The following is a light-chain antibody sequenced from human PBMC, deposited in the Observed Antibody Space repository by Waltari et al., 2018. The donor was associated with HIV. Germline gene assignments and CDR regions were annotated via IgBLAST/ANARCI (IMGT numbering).Light chain of an antibody. CDR3: QQYNNWPRT. CDR2: DAS. Sequence: EIVMTKSPATLSVSPGERATLSCRASQSVSSNLAWYQQKPGQAPRLLINDASTRATGIPAMFSSSGSGTEFTLTISSLQSEDFAVYYCQQYNNWPRTFGQGTKVEIK. V-gene: IGKV3-15*01. CDR1: QSVSSN. J-gene: IGKJ1*01.